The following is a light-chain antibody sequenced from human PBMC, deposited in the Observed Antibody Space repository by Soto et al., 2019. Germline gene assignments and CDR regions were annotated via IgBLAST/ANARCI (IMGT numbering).Light chain of an antibody. CDR2: GAS. CDR3: QQYGGSPYT. J-gene: IGKJ2*01. V-gene: IGKV3-20*01. CDR1: QSVNNKR. Sequence: EIVLTQSPDTLSLSPGERATLSCSASQSVNNKRLAWYQQKPGQAPRLLIYGASSRAGGIPDKFSGSGSGTDFTLTINRLEPEDFAVYYCQQYGGSPYTFAQGTKLEI.